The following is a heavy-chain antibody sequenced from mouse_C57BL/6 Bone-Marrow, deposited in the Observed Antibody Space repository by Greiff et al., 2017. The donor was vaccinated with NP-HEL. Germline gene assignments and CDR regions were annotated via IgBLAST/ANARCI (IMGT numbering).Heavy chain of an antibody. CDR1: GYTFTSYW. CDR2: IHPNSGST. J-gene: IGHJ3*01. D-gene: IGHD4-1*01. Sequence: VQLQQPGAELVKPGASVKLSCKASGYTFTSYWMHWVKQRPGQGLEWIGMIHPNSGSTNYNEKFKSKATLTVDKSSSTAYMHLSSLTSEDSAVYYCARLKAWAWFAYWGQGTLVTVSA. CDR3: ARLKAWAWFAY. V-gene: IGHV1-64*01.